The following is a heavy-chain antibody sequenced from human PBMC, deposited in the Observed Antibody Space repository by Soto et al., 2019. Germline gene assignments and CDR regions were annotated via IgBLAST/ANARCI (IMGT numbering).Heavy chain of an antibody. J-gene: IGHJ6*02. Sequence: GASVKVSCKASGGTFSSYAISWVRQAPGQGLEWMGGIIPIFGTANYAQKFQGRVTITADESTSTAYMELSSLRSEDTAVYYCASYGSGSYYNPPYDNYYNYYGMDVWGQGTTVTVSS. V-gene: IGHV1-69*13. CDR2: IIPIFGTA. D-gene: IGHD3-10*01. CDR1: GGTFSSYA. CDR3: ASYGSGSYYNPPYDNYYNYYGMDV.